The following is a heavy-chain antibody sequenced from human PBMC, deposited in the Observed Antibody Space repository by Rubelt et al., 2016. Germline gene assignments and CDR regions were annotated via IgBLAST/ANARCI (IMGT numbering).Heavy chain of an antibody. Sequence: QLQLQESGPGLVKPSETLSLTCTVSGGSISSSSYYWGWIRQPPGKGLEWIGSIYYSGSTYYNPSLKSRVTISVDTSKNQFSLKLSSVTAADTAVYYCARQGGSSGWYVSAFDIWGQGTMVTVSS. CDR2: IYYSGST. CDR3: ARQGGSSGWYVSAFDI. CDR1: GGSISSSSYY. J-gene: IGHJ3*02. D-gene: IGHD6-19*01. V-gene: IGHV4-39*01.